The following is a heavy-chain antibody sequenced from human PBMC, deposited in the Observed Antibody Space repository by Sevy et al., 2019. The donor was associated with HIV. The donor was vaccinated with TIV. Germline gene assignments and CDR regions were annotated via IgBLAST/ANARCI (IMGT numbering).Heavy chain of an antibody. J-gene: IGHJ6*02. CDR3: ARAEEDADYPSYYYYGMDV. V-gene: IGHV3-11*01. Sequence: GGSQRLSCAASGFIFSNYYMSWIRQAPGKGLEWVSYISTSGTTIFYADSVKGRFTISRDNAKNSLYLQMNILRAEDTAVYFCARAEEDADYPSYYYYGMDVWGQGTTVTVSS. CDR1: GFIFSNYY. CDR2: ISTSGTTI. D-gene: IGHD4-17*01.